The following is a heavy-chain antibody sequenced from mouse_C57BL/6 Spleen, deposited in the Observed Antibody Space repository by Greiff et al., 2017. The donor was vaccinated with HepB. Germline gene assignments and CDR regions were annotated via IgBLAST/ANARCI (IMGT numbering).Heavy chain of an antibody. CDR3: ARPYSNYVSYWYFDV. Sequence: QVQLQQSGAELVKPGASVKMSCKASGYTFTSYWITWVKQRPGQGLEWIGDIYPGSGSTNYNEKFKSKATLTVDTSSSTAYMQLSSLTSEDSAVYYCARPYSNYVSYWYFDVWGTGTTVTVSS. J-gene: IGHJ1*03. V-gene: IGHV1-55*01. CDR1: GYTFTSYW. D-gene: IGHD2-5*01. CDR2: IYPGSGST.